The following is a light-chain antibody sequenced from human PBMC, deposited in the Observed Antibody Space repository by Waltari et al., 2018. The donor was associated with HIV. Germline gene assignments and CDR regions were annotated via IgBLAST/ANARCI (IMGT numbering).Light chain of an antibody. Sequence: DIQMTQSPSTLSAFVGDRVTITCRASQSITGWFAWYQQKPGKAPNLLIYKASDLESGVPARFSGSGSETEFTLTISSLQPDDSATYYCQQYNDYALTFGGGTKVEIK. CDR1: QSITGW. V-gene: IGKV1-5*03. J-gene: IGKJ4*02. CDR3: QQYNDYALT. CDR2: KAS.